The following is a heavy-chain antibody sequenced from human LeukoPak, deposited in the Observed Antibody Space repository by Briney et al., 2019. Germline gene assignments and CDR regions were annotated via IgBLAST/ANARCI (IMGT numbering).Heavy chain of an antibody. CDR1: GFTFSNYG. Sequence: GGSLRLSCAASGFTFSNYGMHWVRQAPGKGLEWVAVISYDGSNKYYADSVKGRFTISRDNSKNTLYLQMNSLGAEDTAVYYCAKGPRYCSSTSCFPPFDYWGQGTLVTVSS. D-gene: IGHD2-2*01. CDR2: ISYDGSNK. V-gene: IGHV3-30*18. J-gene: IGHJ4*02. CDR3: AKGPRYCSSTSCFPPFDY.